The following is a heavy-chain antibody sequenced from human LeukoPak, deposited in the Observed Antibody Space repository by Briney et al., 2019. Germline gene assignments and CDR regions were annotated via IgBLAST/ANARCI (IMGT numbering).Heavy chain of an antibody. CDR3: AREGWGSLSFGY. CDR1: GFTFSSYE. Sequence: GGSLRLSCAASGFTFSSYEMNWVRQAPGKGLEWVSYISSSGSTIYYADSVKGRFTISRDNAKNSLYLQMNSLRAEDTAVYYCAREGWGSLSFGYWGQGTLVTVSS. J-gene: IGHJ4*02. V-gene: IGHV3-48*03. CDR2: ISSSGSTI. D-gene: IGHD3-16*01.